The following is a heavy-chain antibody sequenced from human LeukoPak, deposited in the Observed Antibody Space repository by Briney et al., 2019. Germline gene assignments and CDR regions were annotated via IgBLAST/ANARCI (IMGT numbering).Heavy chain of an antibody. D-gene: IGHD3-22*01. CDR2: ISGSGRST. J-gene: IGHJ4*02. Sequence: GGSLRLSCAASGFTFSSYAMSWVRQAPGKGLEWVSAISGSGRSTYYADSVKGRFTISRDNSKNTLYLQMNSLRAEDTAVYYCAKWSHYYDSSGYTKAHDYWGQGTLVTVSS. CDR3: AKWSHYYDSSGYTKAHDY. V-gene: IGHV3-23*01. CDR1: GFTFSSYA.